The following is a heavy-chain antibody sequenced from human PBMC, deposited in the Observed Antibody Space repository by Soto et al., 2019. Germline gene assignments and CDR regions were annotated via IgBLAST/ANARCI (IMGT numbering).Heavy chain of an antibody. CDR2: IYYSGST. J-gene: IGHJ6*02. CDR1: GGSVSSGSYY. V-gene: IGHV4-61*01. Sequence: SETLSLTCTVSGGSVSSGSYYWSWIRQPPGQGLEWIRYIYYSGSTNYSPSLKSRVTISVDTSKNQFSLKLSSVTAADTAVYYCARDERSSSWYVRYYGMDVWGQGTTVTVSS. CDR3: ARDERSSSWYVRYYGMDV. D-gene: IGHD6-13*01.